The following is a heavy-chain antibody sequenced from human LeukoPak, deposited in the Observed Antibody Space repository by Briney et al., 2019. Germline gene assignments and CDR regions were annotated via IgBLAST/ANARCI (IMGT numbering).Heavy chain of an antibody. D-gene: IGHD3-22*01. Sequence: ASVKVSCKASGYTFTSYGISWVRQAPGQGLEWMGWISAYNGNTNYAQKLQGRVTMTTDTSTSTAYMELRSLRSDDTAVYYCARDQQSYYDSSGYLWFDPWGQGTLVTVS. CDR3: ARDQQSYYDSSGYLWFDP. CDR2: ISAYNGNT. CDR1: GYTFTSYG. J-gene: IGHJ5*02. V-gene: IGHV1-18*01.